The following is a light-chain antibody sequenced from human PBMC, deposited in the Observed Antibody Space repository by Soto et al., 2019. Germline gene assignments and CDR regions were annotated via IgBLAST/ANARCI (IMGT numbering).Light chain of an antibody. CDR1: QLVXSY. J-gene: IGKJ1*01. CDR3: QQYGSSTWT. CDR2: GAS. V-gene: IGKV3-15*01. Sequence: DIVMTQSAATLSVSPGERATLPCRRSQLVXSYVAWFQRKPGKAPRVLXDGASTRATGSPARLSGSGSGTDFTLTISRLEPEDFAVYYFQQYGSSTWTFGQGTKVDIK.